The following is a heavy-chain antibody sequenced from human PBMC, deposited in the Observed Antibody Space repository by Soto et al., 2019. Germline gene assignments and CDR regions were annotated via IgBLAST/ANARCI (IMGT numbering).Heavy chain of an antibody. J-gene: IGHJ4*02. CDR1: GFTVSSNY. CDR2: IYSGGST. V-gene: IGHV3-66*01. Sequence: GGSLRLSCAASGFTVSSNYMSWVRQAPGKGLEWVSVIYSGGSTYYADSVKGRFTISRDNSKNTLYLQMNSLRAEDTAVYYCARWESTVEGRYFDYWGQGTLVTVSS. CDR3: ARWESTVEGRYFDY. D-gene: IGHD1-1*01.